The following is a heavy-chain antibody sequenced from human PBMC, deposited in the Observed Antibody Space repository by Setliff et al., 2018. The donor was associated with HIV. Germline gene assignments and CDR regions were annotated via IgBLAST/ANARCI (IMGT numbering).Heavy chain of an antibody. J-gene: IGHJ5*02. Sequence: GASVKVSCKASGYTFTSYYMHWVRQAPGQGLEWMGIINPSGGSTSYAQKFQGRVTMTRDTSTSTTYLELDRLTYDDTAIYYCARGGYYTSGTWFDPWGQGTLVTVSS. CDR1: GYTFTSYY. D-gene: IGHD3-10*01. V-gene: IGHV1-46*01. CDR2: INPSGGST. CDR3: ARGGYYTSGTWFDP.